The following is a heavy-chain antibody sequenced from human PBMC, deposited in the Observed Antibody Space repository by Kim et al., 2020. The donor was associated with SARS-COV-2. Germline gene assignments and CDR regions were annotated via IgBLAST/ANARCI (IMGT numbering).Heavy chain of an antibody. CDR3: ARNGEPKGGMDV. Sequence: SVKVSCKASGGTFSSYAISWVRQAPGQGLEWMGGIIPIFGTANYAQKFQGRVTITADESTSTAYMELSSLRSEDTAVYYCARNGEPKGGMDVWGQGTTVTVSS. J-gene: IGHJ6*02. CDR2: IIPIFGTA. CDR1: GGTFSSYA. D-gene: IGHD3-10*01. V-gene: IGHV1-69*13.